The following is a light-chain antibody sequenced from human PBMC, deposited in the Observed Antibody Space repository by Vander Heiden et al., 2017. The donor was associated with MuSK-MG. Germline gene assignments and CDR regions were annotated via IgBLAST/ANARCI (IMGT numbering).Light chain of an antibody. J-gene: IGKJ2*01. V-gene: IGKV4-1*01. CDR3: QQDHSMYT. CDR2: WAS. CDR1: QSVLYRSNNKNY. Sequence: DIVMTQSPDSLAVSLGERATISCKSSQSVLYRSNNKNYLAWYQHKTGQPPKLLISWASTREYGVPDRFNGSGSGTDFNLTSSILQAEDVAVYYWQQDHSMYTFGQGTKLEI.